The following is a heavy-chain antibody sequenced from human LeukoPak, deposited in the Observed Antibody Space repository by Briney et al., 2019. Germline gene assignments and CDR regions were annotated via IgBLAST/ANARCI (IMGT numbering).Heavy chain of an antibody. CDR3: ARGGSGSYYNLAFDI. Sequence: PSETLSLTCTVSGGSISSGGYYWSWIRQHPGKGLEWIGYIYYSGSTYYNPSLKSRVIISVDTSKNQFSLKLSSVNAADTAVYYCARGGSGSYYNLAFDIWGQGTMVTVSS. CDR1: GGSISSGGYY. J-gene: IGHJ3*02. D-gene: IGHD3-10*01. CDR2: IYYSGST. V-gene: IGHV4-31*03.